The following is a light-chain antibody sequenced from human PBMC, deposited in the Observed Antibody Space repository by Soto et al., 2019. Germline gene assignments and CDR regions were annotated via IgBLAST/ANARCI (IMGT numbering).Light chain of an antibody. Sequence: EIVLTQSPGTLSLSPGDRATLSCRASQSVSSNYLAWYQQKPGQAPSLLIYGASCRATGIPDRFSGSGSGTDFTLTISRLEPEDFGMYYCQQYGSSAPITFGQGTRVEIE. J-gene: IGKJ5*01. CDR1: QSVSSNY. V-gene: IGKV3-20*01. CDR2: GAS. CDR3: QQYGSSAPIT.